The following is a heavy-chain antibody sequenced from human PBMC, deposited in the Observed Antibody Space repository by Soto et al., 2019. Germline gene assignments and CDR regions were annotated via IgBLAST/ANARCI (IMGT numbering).Heavy chain of an antibody. CDR2: IIPMSGTP. D-gene: IGHD4-4*01. CDR1: GGTFTKYG. Sequence: QVQLVQSGAEVKKPGSSVKVSCKASGGTFTKYGISWVRRAPGQGLEWMGGIIPMSGTPNYAQKFQGRVAMTAYESTRTGYMEFTGLRPEDTAVYYCAREDIEVLPGAVDNYRIYGMEVWGQGTTVTCSS. CDR3: AREDIEVLPGAVDNYRIYGMEV. V-gene: IGHV1-69*19. J-gene: IGHJ6*02.